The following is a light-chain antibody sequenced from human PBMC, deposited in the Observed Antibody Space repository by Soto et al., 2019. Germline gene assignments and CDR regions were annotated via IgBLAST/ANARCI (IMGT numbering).Light chain of an antibody. CDR2: GAS. J-gene: IGKJ1*01. Sequence: EIVLTQSPGTLSLSPGERATLSCRASQSVSSSYLAWYQQKPGQAPRLLIYGASSRATGIPDRFSGSGSGTDFTLTISRLEPEDFAVYYCQQYCSSPLTFGQGTNLEIK. V-gene: IGKV3-20*01. CDR1: QSVSSSY. CDR3: QQYCSSPLT.